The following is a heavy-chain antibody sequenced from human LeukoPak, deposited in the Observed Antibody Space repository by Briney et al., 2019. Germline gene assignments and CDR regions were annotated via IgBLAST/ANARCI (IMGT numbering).Heavy chain of an antibody. CDR3: ARQQGKWRVATIEPNNVDY. J-gene: IGHJ4*02. V-gene: IGHV4-59*08. D-gene: IGHD5-12*01. CDR2: IYDSGST. CDR1: GGSISSFY. Sequence: PSETLSLTCTVSGGSISSFYWTWIRQPPGKGLEWIGYIYDSGSTNYNPSLKSRVTISVDTSKNQFSLKLSSVTAADTAVYYCARQQGKWRVATIEPNNVDYWGQGTLVTVSS.